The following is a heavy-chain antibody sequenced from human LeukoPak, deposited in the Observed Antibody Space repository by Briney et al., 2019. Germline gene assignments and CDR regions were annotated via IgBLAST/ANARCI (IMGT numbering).Heavy chain of an antibody. CDR3: ARAEISIAAAGDY. Sequence: SQTLSLXCTVSGGSISSGSSYWIWIRQPAGRGREWIGRIYTSGSTNYNPSLKSRVTISVDTSKNQFSLKLSSVPAADTAVYYSARAEISIAAAGDYWGQGTLVTVSS. CDR2: IYTSGST. V-gene: IGHV4-61*02. J-gene: IGHJ4*02. CDR1: GGSISSGSSY. D-gene: IGHD6-13*01.